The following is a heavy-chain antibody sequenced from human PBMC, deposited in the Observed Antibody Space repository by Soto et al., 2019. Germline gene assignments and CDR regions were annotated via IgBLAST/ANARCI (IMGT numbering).Heavy chain of an antibody. CDR3: ARSRSNLRGYSSGWYEFDY. V-gene: IGHV3-11*01. CDR2: FISSGSTI. CDR1: GFTFSDYY. Sequence: GGSLRLSCAASGFTFSDYYMSWIRQAPGKGLKWVSYFISSGSTIYYADSVKGRFTISRDNSKNSLFLQMNSLRAEDTAVYYCARSRSNLRGYSSGWYEFDYWGQGTLVTVSS. D-gene: IGHD6-19*01. J-gene: IGHJ4*02.